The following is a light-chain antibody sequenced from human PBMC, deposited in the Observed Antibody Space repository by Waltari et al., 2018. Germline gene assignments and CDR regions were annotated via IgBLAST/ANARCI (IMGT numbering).Light chain of an antibody. Sequence: SYVLTQPPSVSVAPGKTARITCGGNNIGTKSVTWYQQKPGQAPILVITYDSDRPSGIPERFSGSNAGNTATLTISRVEAADEADYYCQVWDANNDPGVFGTGTEVTVL. J-gene: IGLJ1*01. CDR2: YDS. CDR1: NIGTKS. CDR3: QVWDANNDPGV. V-gene: IGLV3-21*04.